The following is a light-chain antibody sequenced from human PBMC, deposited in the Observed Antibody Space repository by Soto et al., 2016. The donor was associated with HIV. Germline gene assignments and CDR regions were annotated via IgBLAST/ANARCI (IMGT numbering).Light chain of an antibody. CDR2: RDI. J-gene: IGLJ3*02. V-gene: IGLV3-25*03. CDR1: ALPKQY. Sequence: LTQPPSVSVSPGQTARITCSGDALPKQYACWYQQKPGQAPVLVIYRDIERPSGIPERFSGSSSGTTVTLTISGVQAEDDADYYCQSADSSGTYRVFGGGTKLTVL. CDR3: QSADSSGTYRV.